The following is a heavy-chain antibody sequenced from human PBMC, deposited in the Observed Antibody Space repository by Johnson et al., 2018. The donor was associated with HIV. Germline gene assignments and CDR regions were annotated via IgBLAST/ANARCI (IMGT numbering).Heavy chain of an antibody. D-gene: IGHD2-21*02. Sequence: QVQLVESGGGVVQPGGSLRLSCAASGFTFSSYGMHWVRQAPGKGLEWVAFIRYDGSNKYYADSVKGRFTISGDNAKNTLYLQMNSLRAEDTAVYYCARGSRYTYDNDDGYLLQAFDIWGQGTMVTVSS. CDR1: GFTFSSYG. V-gene: IGHV3-30*02. J-gene: IGHJ3*02. CDR3: ARGSRYTYDNDDGYLLQAFDI. CDR2: IRYDGSNK.